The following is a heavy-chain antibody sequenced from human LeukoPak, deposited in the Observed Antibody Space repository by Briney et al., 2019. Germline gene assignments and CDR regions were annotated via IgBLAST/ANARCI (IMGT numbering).Heavy chain of an antibody. CDR1: GYTFTGYY. V-gene: IGHV1-2*02. CDR3: AVGYYDYVWGGIDY. CDR2: INPNSGGT. D-gene: IGHD3-16*01. Sequence: ASVKVSCKASGYTFTGYYMHWVRQAPGQGLEWMGWINPNSGGTNYAQKFQGRVTMTRDTSISTAYMELSRLISDDTAVYYCAVGYYDYVWGGIDYWGQGTLVTVSS. J-gene: IGHJ4*02.